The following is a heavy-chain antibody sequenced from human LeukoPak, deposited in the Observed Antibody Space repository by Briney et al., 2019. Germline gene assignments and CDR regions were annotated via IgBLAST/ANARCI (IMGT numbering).Heavy chain of an antibody. CDR1: GGSFSGYY. CDR2: INHSGST. J-gene: IGHJ4*02. V-gene: IGHV4-34*01. Sequence: SETLSLTCAVYGGSFSGYYWSWIRQPPGKGLEWIGEINHSGSTNYNPSLKRRVTISVYTSKIQFSLKLRSVTAAGTAVYYCARDRNYYFDYWGQGTLVTVSS. D-gene: IGHD4-11*01. CDR3: ARDRNYYFDY.